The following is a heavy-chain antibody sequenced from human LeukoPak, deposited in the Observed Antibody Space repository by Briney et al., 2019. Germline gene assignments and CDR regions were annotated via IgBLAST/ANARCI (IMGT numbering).Heavy chain of an antibody. CDR3: ARIARRAENWFDP. D-gene: IGHD2-21*01. V-gene: IGHV1-2*02. Sequence: ASVKVFCKASGYTFTGYYMHWVRHAPGQGLEWMGWINPNSGGTNYAQKFQGRVTMTRDTSISTAYMELSRLRSDDTAVYYCARIARRAENWFDPWGQGTLVTVPS. CDR2: INPNSGGT. CDR1: GYTFTGYY. J-gene: IGHJ5*02.